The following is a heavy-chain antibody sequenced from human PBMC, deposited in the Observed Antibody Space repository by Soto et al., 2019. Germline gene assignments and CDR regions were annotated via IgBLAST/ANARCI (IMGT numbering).Heavy chain of an antibody. CDR1: GGTFSSYA. J-gene: IGHJ4*02. CDR2: IIPIFGTA. V-gene: IGHV1-69*13. CDR3: AREKYSSGWYGSILQY. Sequence: SVKVSCKASGGTFSSYAISWVRQAPGQGLEWMGGIIPIFGTANYAQKFQGRVTITADESTSTAYMELSSLRSEDTAVYYCAREKYSSGWYGSILQYWGQGTLVTVSS. D-gene: IGHD6-19*01.